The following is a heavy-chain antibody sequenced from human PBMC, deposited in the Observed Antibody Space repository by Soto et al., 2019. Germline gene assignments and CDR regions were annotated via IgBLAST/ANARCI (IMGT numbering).Heavy chain of an antibody. D-gene: IGHD4-17*01. J-gene: IGHJ4*02. V-gene: IGHV4-4*02. CDR2: IYHSGST. Sequence: QVQLQESGPGLVKPSGTLSLTCAVSGGSISSSNWWSWVRQPPGKGLEWIGEIYHSGSTNYNPSLKILVIIRVDKTKNQFSLKRSSVTAADTAVYYCSIIDYVDHCWGQGTLVTDSS. CDR1: GGSISSSNW. CDR3: SIIDYVDHC.